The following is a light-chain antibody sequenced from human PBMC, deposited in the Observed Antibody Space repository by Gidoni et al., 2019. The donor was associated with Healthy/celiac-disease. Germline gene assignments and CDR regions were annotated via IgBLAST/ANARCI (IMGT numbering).Light chain of an antibody. J-gene: IGKJ5*01. Sequence: DIQMTQSPSSLSASVGDRVTITCRASQSISSYLNWYQQKPGKAPKLLIYAASSLQSGVPSRFSGSGSGTDFTLTISSLLPEDFATYYCQQSYSTPAITFGQGTRLEIK. V-gene: IGKV1-39*01. CDR3: QQSYSTPAIT. CDR2: AAS. CDR1: QSISSY.